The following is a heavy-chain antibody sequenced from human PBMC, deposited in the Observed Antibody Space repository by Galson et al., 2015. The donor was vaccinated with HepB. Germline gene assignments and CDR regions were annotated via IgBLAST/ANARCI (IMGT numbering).Heavy chain of an antibody. V-gene: IGHV3-64*01. CDR3: ARVPLSNSWNYNWAYYYHGMDV. J-gene: IGHJ6*02. D-gene: IGHD1-7*01. CDR2: ISSNGDNT. CDR1: GFTFSNYA. Sequence: SLRLSCAASGFTFSNYAMHWVRQAPGNGLKYVSAISSNGDNTYYANSVKGRFTIPRDNSKNTLYLQMGSLRAEDMAVYFCARVPLSNSWNYNWAYYYHGMDVWGPGTTVTVSS.